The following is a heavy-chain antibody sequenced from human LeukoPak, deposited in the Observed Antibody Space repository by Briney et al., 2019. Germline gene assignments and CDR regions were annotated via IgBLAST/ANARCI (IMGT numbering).Heavy chain of an antibody. D-gene: IGHD6-13*01. CDR1: GYSINSGYY. CDR3: ATLAAAGRFDY. Sequence: SETLSLTCAVSGYSINSGYYWGWIRQPPGKGLEWIGSIYHSGSTYYNPSLKSRVTISVDRSKNQFSLRLSSVTAADTAVYYCATLAAAGRFDYWGQGILVTVSS. J-gene: IGHJ4*02. V-gene: IGHV4-38-2*01. CDR2: IYHSGST.